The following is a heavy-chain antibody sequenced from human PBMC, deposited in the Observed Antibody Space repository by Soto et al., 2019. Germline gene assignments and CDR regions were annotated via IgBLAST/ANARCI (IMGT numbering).Heavy chain of an antibody. Sequence: ASVKVSCKASGYTFTGYYMHLVRQAPGQGLEWMGWINPNSGGTNYAQKFQGWVTMTRDTSISTAYMELSRLRSDDTAVYYCARGFRCSSTSCYAPWSDPWGQGTLVTVSS. CDR2: INPNSGGT. CDR3: ARGFRCSSTSCYAPWSDP. CDR1: GYTFTGYY. D-gene: IGHD2-2*01. J-gene: IGHJ5*02. V-gene: IGHV1-2*04.